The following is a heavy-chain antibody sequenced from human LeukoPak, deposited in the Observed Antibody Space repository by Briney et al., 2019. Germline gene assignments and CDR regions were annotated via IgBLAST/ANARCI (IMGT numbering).Heavy chain of an antibody. CDR2: ISYDGSHK. Sequence: GGSLRLFCAASGFTFSSYGMHWVRPAPGKGLEWVAVISYDGSHKYYADSVKGRFTISSDKSKNTLYLQMNSLRVEYTAVYYCAKDSRSLRYFDWSDYWGQGTLVTVSS. D-gene: IGHD3-9*01. CDR1: GFTFSSYG. J-gene: IGHJ4*02. V-gene: IGHV3-30*18. CDR3: AKDSRSLRYFDWSDY.